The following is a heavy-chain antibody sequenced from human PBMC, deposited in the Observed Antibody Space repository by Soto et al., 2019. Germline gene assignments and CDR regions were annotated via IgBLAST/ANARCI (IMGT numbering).Heavy chain of an antibody. CDR2: IVVGSGNT. Sequence: SVKVSCKASGFTFTNSAVQWVRQARGQRLEWIGWIVVGSGNTNYAQKFQERVTITRDMSTTTAYMELSSLRSEDTAVYYCATDKGDSYGYGNYWGQGTLVTVSS. CDR3: ATDKGDSYGYGNY. J-gene: IGHJ4*02. V-gene: IGHV1-58*01. CDR1: GFTFTNSA. D-gene: IGHD5-18*01.